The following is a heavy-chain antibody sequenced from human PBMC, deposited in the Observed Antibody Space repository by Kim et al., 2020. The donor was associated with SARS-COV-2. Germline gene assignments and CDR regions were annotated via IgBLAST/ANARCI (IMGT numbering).Heavy chain of an antibody. Sequence: GRLTISRDKSKNTLYLQMNSLRAGDTAVYYCAKDRGIAARLSYYYYGMDVWGQGTTVTVSS. J-gene: IGHJ6*02. CDR3: AKDRGIAARLSYYYYGMDV. D-gene: IGHD6-6*01. V-gene: IGHV3-30*02.